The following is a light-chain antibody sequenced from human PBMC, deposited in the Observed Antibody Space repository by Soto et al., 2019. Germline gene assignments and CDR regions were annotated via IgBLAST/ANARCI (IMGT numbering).Light chain of an antibody. V-gene: IGLV2-8*01. CDR2: EVN. CDR3: SSYAGSGNV. Sequence: QSVLIQPPSVSGSPGQSVTISCTGTSSDVGGYNYVSWYQQHPGKAPKLMIYEVNKRPSGVPDRFSGSKSGNTASLTASGLQAEDEDDYYCSSYAGSGNVFGPGTKVTVL. CDR1: SSDVGGYNY. J-gene: IGLJ1*01.